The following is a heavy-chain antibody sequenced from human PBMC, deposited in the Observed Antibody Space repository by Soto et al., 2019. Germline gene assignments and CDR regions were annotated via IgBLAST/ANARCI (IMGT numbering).Heavy chain of an antibody. D-gene: IGHD2-8*01. Sequence: GWSLRLSCSASGFTFSRSDLHWVRQAPGKGLEWVGRVRSKIHNYATSFADSVRGRFTISRNDSDNTVSLEMSGLKSEDTALYYCSRHEEGRRMVFYGIDVWGKGATVKVS. CDR2: VRSKIHNYAT. CDR3: SRHEEGRRMVFYGIDV. J-gene: IGHJ6*04. V-gene: IGHV3-73*01. CDR1: GFTFSRSD.